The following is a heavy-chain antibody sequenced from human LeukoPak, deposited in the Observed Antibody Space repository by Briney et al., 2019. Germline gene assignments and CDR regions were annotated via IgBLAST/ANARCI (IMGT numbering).Heavy chain of an antibody. Sequence: GASVKVSCKASGYTFTGYYMHWVRQAPGQGLEWMGWINPNSGGTNYAQKFQGRVTMNRDTSISTAYMKLSRLRSDDTAVYYCARVGYECMPLGWFDPWGQGTLVTVSS. V-gene: IGHV1-2*02. J-gene: IGHJ5*02. CDR2: INPNSGGT. CDR1: GYTFTGYY. CDR3: ARVGYECMPLGWFDP. D-gene: IGHD2-8*01.